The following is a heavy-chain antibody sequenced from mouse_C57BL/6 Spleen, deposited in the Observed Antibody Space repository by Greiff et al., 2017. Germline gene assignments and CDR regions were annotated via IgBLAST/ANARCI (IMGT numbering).Heavy chain of an antibody. CDR3: ARSGLYSPYAVDY. D-gene: IGHD1-3*01. Sequence: QVQLQQPGAELVKPGASVKMSCTASGYTFTSYWITWVQQRPGRGLEWIGAIYPGSGSTNYNEKFKSKATLTVETSSSTAYMQLSSLPSEDSAVYYCARSGLYSPYAVDYWGQGTSVTVSS. CDR1: GYTFTSYW. J-gene: IGHJ4*01. CDR2: IYPGSGST. V-gene: IGHV1-55*01.